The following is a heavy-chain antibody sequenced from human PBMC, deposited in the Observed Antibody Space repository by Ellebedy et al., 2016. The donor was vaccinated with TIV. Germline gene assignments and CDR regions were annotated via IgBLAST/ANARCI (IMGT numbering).Heavy chain of an antibody. CDR3: ARDLVWFDP. CDR1: GGSISSYY. CDR2: IYYSGST. Sequence: MPSETLSLTCTVSGGSISSYYWSWIRQPPGKGLEWIGYIYYSGSTNYNPSLKSRVTISVDTSKNQFSLKLSSVTAADTAVYYCARDLVWFDPWGQGTLVTVSS. D-gene: IGHD3-16*01. V-gene: IGHV4-59*01. J-gene: IGHJ5*02.